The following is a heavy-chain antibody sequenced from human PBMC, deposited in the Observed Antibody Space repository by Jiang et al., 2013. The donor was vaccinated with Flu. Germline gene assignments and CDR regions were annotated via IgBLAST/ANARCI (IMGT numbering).Heavy chain of an antibody. D-gene: IGHD1-7*01. J-gene: IGHJ4*02. CDR3: ARAWTGTFGDY. Sequence: PRKGLEWIGVSIIWEHLLQPSLKSRVTISVDTSKNQFSLKLSSVTAADTAVYYCARAWTGTFGDYWGQGTLVTVS. V-gene: IGHV4-38-2*02. CDR2: SIIWEH.